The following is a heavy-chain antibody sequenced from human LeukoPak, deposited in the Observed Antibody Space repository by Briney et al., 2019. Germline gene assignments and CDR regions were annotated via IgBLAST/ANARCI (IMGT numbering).Heavy chain of an antibody. V-gene: IGHV1-69*01. Sequence: ASVKVSCKASGGTFSSYAISWVRQAPGQGLEWMGGIIPIFGTANYAQKFQGRVTITADESTSTAYIELSSLRSEDTAVYYCARGGYSGYDYPSFDYWGQGTLVTVSS. CDR2: IIPIFGTA. CDR1: GGTFSSYA. J-gene: IGHJ4*02. D-gene: IGHD5-12*01. CDR3: ARGGYSGYDYPSFDY.